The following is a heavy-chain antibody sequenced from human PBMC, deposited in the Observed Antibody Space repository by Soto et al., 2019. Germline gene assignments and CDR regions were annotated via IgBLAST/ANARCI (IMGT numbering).Heavy chain of an antibody. D-gene: IGHD6-19*01. CDR1: ECNCTGYW. J-gene: IGHJ6*02. Sequence: PGESQRISSRVSECNCTGYWVGWMRQMPGKGLEWMGIIYPGDSDTRYSPSFQGQVTISADKSISTAYLQWSSLKASDTAMYYCARLWLDYGMDVWGQGTTVTASS. CDR3: ARLWLDYGMDV. CDR2: IYPGDSDT. V-gene: IGHV5-51*01.